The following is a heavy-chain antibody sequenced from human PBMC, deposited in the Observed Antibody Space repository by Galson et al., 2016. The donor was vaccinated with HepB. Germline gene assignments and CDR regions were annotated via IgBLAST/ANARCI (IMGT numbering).Heavy chain of an antibody. J-gene: IGHJ4*02. CDR1: GFNFHDYA. CDR3: SRELNGGWPEYYYDY. V-gene: IGHV3-49*03. D-gene: IGHD2-8*01. CDR2: VRSKAYGETT. Sequence: SLRLSCATSGFNFHDYAMSWFRQAPGKGLEWIGFVRSKAYGETTEYAASLRGRFIISRDDSKSIAYLQMNSLKTEDTAVYFCSRELNGGWPEYYYDYWGQGTLVTFSS.